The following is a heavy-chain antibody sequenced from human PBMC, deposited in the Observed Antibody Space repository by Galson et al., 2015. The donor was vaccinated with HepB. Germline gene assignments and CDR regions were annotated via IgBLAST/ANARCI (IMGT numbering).Heavy chain of an antibody. CDR1: GFTFSSYS. J-gene: IGHJ3*02. CDR3: ARDVRSLEATYAFDI. V-gene: IGHV3-21*01. CDR2: ISRTSSYI. D-gene: IGHD3-3*01. Sequence: SLRLSCAASGFTFSSYSMNWVRQAPGKGLEWVSSISRTSSYIYYADSVKGRFTISRDNAKNSLYLQINSLRAEDTAVYYCARDVRSLEATYAFDIWGQGTMVTVSS.